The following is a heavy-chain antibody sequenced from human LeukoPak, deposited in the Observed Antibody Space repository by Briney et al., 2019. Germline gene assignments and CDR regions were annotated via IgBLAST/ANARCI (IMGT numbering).Heavy chain of an antibody. CDR3: ARNSIAAAATPYYYYGMDV. J-gene: IGHJ6*02. V-gene: IGHV1-69*13. CDR2: IIPIFGTA. D-gene: IGHD6-13*01. Sequence: ASVKVSFKASGGTFSSYAISWVRQAPGQGLEWMGGIIPIFGTANYAQKFQGRVTITADESTSTAYMELSSLRSEDTAVYYCARNSIAAAATPYYYYGMDVWGQGTTVTVSS. CDR1: GGTFSSYA.